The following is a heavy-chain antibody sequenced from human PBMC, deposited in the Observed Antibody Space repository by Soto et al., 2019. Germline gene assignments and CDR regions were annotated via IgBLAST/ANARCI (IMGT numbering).Heavy chain of an antibody. V-gene: IGHV4-30-4*01. J-gene: IGHJ6*02. CDR1: GDSIRSGNNY. D-gene: IGHD3-9*01. Sequence: QVQLQESGPGLVKPSQTLSLTCTVSGDSIRSGNNYWSWIRQPPAKGLEWIGYIYYSGSTYYSPSLKSRVTISVDTSKNQFSLKLNSVTAADTAVYYCASVDILTVYGCMDVWGQGTTVTVSS. CDR2: IYYSGST. CDR3: ASVDILTVYGCMDV.